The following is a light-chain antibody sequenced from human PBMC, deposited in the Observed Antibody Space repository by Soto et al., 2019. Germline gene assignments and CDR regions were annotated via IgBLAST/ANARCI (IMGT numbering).Light chain of an antibody. V-gene: IGLV1-47*01. CDR1: SSNIGSNY. CDR2: RNN. CDR3: AAWDDSLSAHYV. Sequence: QSVLTQPPSASGTPGQRVTISCSGSSSNIGSNYVYWYQQLPGTAPKLLIYRNNQRPSGVPDRFSGSKSGTSASLAISGLRSKDEADYYCAAWDDSLSAHYVFGTGTKVTV. J-gene: IGLJ1*01.